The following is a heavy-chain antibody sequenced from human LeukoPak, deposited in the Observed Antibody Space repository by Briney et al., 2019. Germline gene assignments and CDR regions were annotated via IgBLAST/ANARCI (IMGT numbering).Heavy chain of an antibody. CDR1: GYTFTSYG. D-gene: IGHD3-3*01. Sequence: ASVKVSCKASGYTFTSYGISWVRQAPGQGLEWMGWISAYNGNTNYAQKLQGRVTMTTDTSTSTAYIELRSLRSDDTAVYYCARHGFLEWLPFDYWGQGTLVTVSS. CDR2: ISAYNGNT. J-gene: IGHJ4*02. V-gene: IGHV1-18*01. CDR3: ARHGFLEWLPFDY.